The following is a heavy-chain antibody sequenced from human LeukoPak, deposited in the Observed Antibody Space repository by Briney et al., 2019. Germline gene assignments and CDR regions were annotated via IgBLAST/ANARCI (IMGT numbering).Heavy chain of an antibody. V-gene: IGHV3-48*01. J-gene: IGHJ5*02. D-gene: IGHD6-19*01. CDR2: ISSSSSTI. CDR3: AKNTAVARFDP. Sequence: GGSLRLSCAASGFTFSSYGMTWVRQAPGKGLEWVSYISSSSSTIYYADSVKGRFTISRDNSKNTLYLQMNSLRAEDTAVYYCAKNTAVARFDPWGQGTLVTVSS. CDR1: GFTFSSYG.